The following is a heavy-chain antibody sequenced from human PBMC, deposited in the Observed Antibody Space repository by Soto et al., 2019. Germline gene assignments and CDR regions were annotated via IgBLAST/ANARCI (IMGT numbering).Heavy chain of an antibody. CDR2: TYPGDSDT. Sequence: GESLKISCKTSGFAFSNYWVGWVRQMPGKGFEWMGITYPGDSDTRYSPSFQGQVTISADKSITTAYLQWSSLKASDTAMYYCARFPSGRDPNWFDPWGQGTLVTVSS. V-gene: IGHV5-51*01. CDR3: ARFPSGRDPNWFDP. CDR1: GFAFSNYW. J-gene: IGHJ5*02. D-gene: IGHD1-26*01.